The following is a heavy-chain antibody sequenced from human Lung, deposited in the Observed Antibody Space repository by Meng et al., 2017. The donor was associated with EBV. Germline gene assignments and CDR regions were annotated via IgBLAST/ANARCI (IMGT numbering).Heavy chain of an antibody. J-gene: IGHJ5*02. CDR1: GYTFTHHG. V-gene: IGHV1-18*01. Sequence: HVQLVQSGAEVKKPGASVRVSCKASGYTFTHHGISWIRQAPGQGLEWMGWISAYNGNTNYAQKLQGRVTMTTDTSTSTAYMELRSLRSDDTAVYYCAASSSSWYQNWFDPWGQGTLVTVSS. CDR2: ISAYNGNT. D-gene: IGHD6-13*01. CDR3: AASSSSWYQNWFDP.